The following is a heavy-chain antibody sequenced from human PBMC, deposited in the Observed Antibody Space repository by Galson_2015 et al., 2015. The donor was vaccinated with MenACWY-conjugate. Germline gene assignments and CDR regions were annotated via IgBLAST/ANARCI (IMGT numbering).Heavy chain of an antibody. CDR3: ARGVTGYSSGWYYFDY. D-gene: IGHD6-19*01. CDR2: IIPIFGTA. V-gene: IGHV1-69*06. CDR1: GGTFSSYA. Sequence: SVKVSCKASGGTFSSYAISWVRQAPGQGLEWMGGIIPIFGTANYAQKFQGRVTITADKSTSTAYMELSSLRSEDTAVYYCARGVTGYSSGWYYFDYWGQGTLVTVSS. J-gene: IGHJ4*02.